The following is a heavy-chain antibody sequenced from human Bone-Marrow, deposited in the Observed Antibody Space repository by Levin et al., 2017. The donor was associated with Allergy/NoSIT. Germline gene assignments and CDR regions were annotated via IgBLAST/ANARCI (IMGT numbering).Heavy chain of an antibody. CDR1: GFTFSSHG. J-gene: IGHJ4*02. CDR3: ARGHEHYQGILDY. V-gene: IGHV3-48*01. Sequence: PGGSLRLSCAGSGFTFSSHGLFWVRQAPGKGLEWIAYINDDGYTTDYADSVKGRFTIARDNARGSLHLEMRSLRPEDPAIYYCARGHEHYQGILDYWSQGSPVTVSS. CDR2: INDDGYTT. D-gene: IGHD3-3*02.